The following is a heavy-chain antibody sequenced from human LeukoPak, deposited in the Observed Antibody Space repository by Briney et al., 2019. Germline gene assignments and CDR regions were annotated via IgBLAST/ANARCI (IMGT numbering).Heavy chain of an antibody. CDR1: GGTFSSYA. Sequence: SVKVSCKASGGTFSSYAISWVRQAPGQGLEWMGGIIPIFGTANYAQKFQGRVTITADKSTSTAYMELSSLSSEDTAVYYCARGSPRTVAGFDYWGQGTLVTVSS. CDR2: IIPIFGTA. D-gene: IGHD6-19*01. CDR3: ARGSPRTVAGFDY. J-gene: IGHJ4*02. V-gene: IGHV1-69*06.